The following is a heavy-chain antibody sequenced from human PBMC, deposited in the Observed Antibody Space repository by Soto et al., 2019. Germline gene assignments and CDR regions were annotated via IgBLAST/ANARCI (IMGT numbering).Heavy chain of an antibody. CDR3: SQQYFDY. V-gene: IGHV3-15*01. Sequence: VQLVESGGGVVQPGRSLRLSCAASGFTFSDAWMTWVRQAPGKGLEWVGRIKTKSDAETTDYAAPVKGRFTISRDDSKNTLYLQMNSLKTEDTGVYYCSQQYFDYWGQGALVTVSS. J-gene: IGHJ4*02. D-gene: IGHD6-13*01. CDR1: GFTFSDAW. CDR2: IKTKSDAETT.